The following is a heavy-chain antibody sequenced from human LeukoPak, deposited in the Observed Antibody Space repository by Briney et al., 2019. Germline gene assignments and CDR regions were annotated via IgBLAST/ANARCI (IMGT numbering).Heavy chain of an antibody. CDR3: AKVGGGFDYYDSSGYYVYFDY. CDR1: GFTFSSYA. V-gene: IGHV3-23*01. CDR2: FSGSGGST. D-gene: IGHD3-22*01. Sequence: PGGSLRLSCAASGFTFSSYAMSWVRQAPGKGLEWLSAFSGSGGSTYYAHSVKGRFTISRDNCKNTLYLQMNSMRAEYTDVYYCAKVGGGFDYYDSSGYYVYFDYWGQGTLVTVSS. J-gene: IGHJ4*02.